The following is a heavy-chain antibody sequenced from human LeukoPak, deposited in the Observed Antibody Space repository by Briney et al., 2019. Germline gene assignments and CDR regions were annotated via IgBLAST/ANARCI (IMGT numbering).Heavy chain of an antibody. CDR2: IYYSGST. V-gene: IGHV4-59*01. CDR3: ARSLLGSSWVFDY. Sequence: PSETLSLTCTVSGGSTSSYYWSWIRQPPGKGLEWIGYIYYSGSTNYNPSLKSRVNISVDTSKNQFSLKLSSVTAADTAVYYCARSLLGSSWVFDYWGQGTLVTVSS. CDR1: GGSTSSYY. J-gene: IGHJ4*02. D-gene: IGHD6-13*01.